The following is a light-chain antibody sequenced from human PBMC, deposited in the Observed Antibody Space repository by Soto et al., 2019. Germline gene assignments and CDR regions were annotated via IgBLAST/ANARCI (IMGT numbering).Light chain of an antibody. CDR2: WAS. Sequence: DIVMTQSPDSLAVSLGERATINCKSSRSVLYSSNNKNYLVWYQQKSGQPPKLLISWASIRESGVPDRFSGSGSGTDVTLTISSLQAEDVAVYYCQQYYSTPPTFGQGTKVEI. V-gene: IGKV4-1*01. CDR3: QQYYSTPPT. CDR1: RSVLYSSNNKNY. J-gene: IGKJ1*01.